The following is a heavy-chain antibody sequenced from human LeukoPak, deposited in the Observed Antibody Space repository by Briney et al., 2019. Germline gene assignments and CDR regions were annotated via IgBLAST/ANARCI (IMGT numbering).Heavy chain of an antibody. V-gene: IGHV3-23*01. CDR3: AKGDCGADCLLVDF. Sequence: PGGSLRLSCAASGFTFSSYAMSWVRQAPGQGLEWVSFISGSGANTYYADSVKGRFTISRDNSKNTLYLQMNSLRADDTAVYYCAKGDCGADCLLVDFWGQGTLVTVSS. J-gene: IGHJ4*02. D-gene: IGHD2-21*02. CDR2: ISGSGANT. CDR1: GFTFSSYA.